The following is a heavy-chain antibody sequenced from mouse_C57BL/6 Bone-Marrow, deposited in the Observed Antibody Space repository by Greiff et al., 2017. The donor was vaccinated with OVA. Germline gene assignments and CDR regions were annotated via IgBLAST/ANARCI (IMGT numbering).Heavy chain of an antibody. J-gene: IGHJ1*03. Sequence: EVQVVESGGGLVKPGGSLKLSCAASGFTFSDYGMHWVRQAPEKGLEWVAYISSDSSTIYYADTVKGRFTISRDNAKNTLFLQMTSLRSEDTAMYYCARSYYYGSRGDFDVWGTGTTVTVSS. V-gene: IGHV5-17*01. D-gene: IGHD1-1*01. CDR2: ISSDSSTI. CDR3: ARSYYYGSRGDFDV. CDR1: GFTFSDYG.